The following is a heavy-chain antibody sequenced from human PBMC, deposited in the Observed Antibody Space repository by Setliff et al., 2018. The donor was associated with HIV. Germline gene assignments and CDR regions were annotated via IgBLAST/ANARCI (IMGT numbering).Heavy chain of an antibody. CDR3: ARVGRMATIGPSFDY. J-gene: IGHJ4*02. V-gene: IGHV1-18*01. CDR1: GGTFSSYA. D-gene: IGHD5-12*01. CDR2: ISAYNGNT. Sequence: ASVKVSCKASGGTFSSYAISWVRQAPGQGLEWMGWISAYNGNTNYAQKLQGRVTITRDTSASTAYMELSSLRSEDTAVYYCARVGRMATIGPSFDYWGQGTLVTVSS.